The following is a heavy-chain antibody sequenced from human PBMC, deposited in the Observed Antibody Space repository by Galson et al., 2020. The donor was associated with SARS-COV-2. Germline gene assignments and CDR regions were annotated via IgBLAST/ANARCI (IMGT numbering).Heavy chain of an antibody. Sequence: GGSLRLSCAASGFTFSSYGMHWVRQAPGKGLEWVAFIRYDGSNKYYADSVKGRFTISRDNSKNTLYLQMNSLRAEDTAVYYCAKDRVGCSSTSCYDDYWGQGTLVTVSS. CDR3: AKDRVGCSSTSCYDDY. V-gene: IGHV3-30*02. J-gene: IGHJ4*02. CDR1: GFTFSSYG. D-gene: IGHD2-2*01. CDR2: IRYDGSNK.